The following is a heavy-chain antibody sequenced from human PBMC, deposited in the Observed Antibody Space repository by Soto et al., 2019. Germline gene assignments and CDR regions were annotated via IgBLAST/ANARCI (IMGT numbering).Heavy chain of an antibody. D-gene: IGHD2-2*01. J-gene: IGHJ4*02. CDR2: ISSSSSYI. CDR3: ARPAYAGTYGFDY. V-gene: IGHV3-21*01. Sequence: GGSLRLSCAASGFTFSSYSMNWVRQAPGKGLEWVSSISSSSSYIYYADSVKGRFTISRDNAKNSLYLQMTSLRAEDTAVYYCARPAYAGTYGFDYWGQGTLVTVSS. CDR1: GFTFSSYS.